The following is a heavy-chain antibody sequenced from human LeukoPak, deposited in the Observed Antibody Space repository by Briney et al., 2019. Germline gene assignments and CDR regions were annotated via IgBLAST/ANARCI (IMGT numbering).Heavy chain of an antibody. CDR2: ISSSSSYI. CDR1: GFTFSSYS. V-gene: IGHV3-21*01. CDR3: ARSDSGYDSDYYYGMDV. D-gene: IGHD5-12*01. J-gene: IGHJ6*04. Sequence: GGSLGLSCAASGFTFSSYSMNWVRQAPGKGLEWVSSISSSSSYIYYADSAKGRFTISRDNAKNSLYLQMNSLRAEDTAVYYCARSDSGYDSDYYYGMDVWGKGTTVTVSS.